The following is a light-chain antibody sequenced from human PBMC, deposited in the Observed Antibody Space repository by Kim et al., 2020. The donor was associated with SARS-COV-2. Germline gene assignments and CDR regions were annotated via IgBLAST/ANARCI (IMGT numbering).Light chain of an antibody. J-gene: IGLJ2*01. V-gene: IGLV3-1*01. Sequence: SYELTQPPSVFVSPGQTVSITCSGDRLGNKYACWYQQRPGQSPVLVIYQDYKRPSGIPGRFSGSNSGNTATLTISGTQALDEADYYCQAWDSTTVIFGGG. CDR3: QAWDSTTVI. CDR2: QDY. CDR1: RLGNKY.